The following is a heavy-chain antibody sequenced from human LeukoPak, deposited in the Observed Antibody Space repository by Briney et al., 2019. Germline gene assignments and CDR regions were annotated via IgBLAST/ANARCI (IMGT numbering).Heavy chain of an antibody. CDR1: GFIFNNYW. V-gene: IGHV3-74*03. CDR2: INSDGSRT. D-gene: IGHD6-13*01. CDR3: ARGPLSSSWTGFDY. Sequence: GGSLRLSCAASGFIFNNYWMLWVRQVPGKGLVGVSRINSDGSRTTYADSVKGRFTISRDNANNTLYLQMNSLRAEDTAVYYCARGPLSSSWTGFDYWGQGTLVTVSS. J-gene: IGHJ4*02.